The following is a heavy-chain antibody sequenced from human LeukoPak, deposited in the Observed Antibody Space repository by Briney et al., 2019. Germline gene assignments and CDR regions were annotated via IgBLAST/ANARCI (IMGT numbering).Heavy chain of an antibody. CDR1: AFTCSSYA. J-gene: IGHJ4*02. V-gene: IGHV3-23*01. D-gene: IGHD3-16*01. CDR3: ARPHLQTYDYVSTY. CDR2: ISGSSGST. Sequence: GGSLRRSCAASAFTCSSYAMSWVRQAPGKGLEWCSTISGSSGSTYYADSVKGPFTISTDDSKNTLYLQMNSLRTEDTAVYYCARPHLQTYDYVSTYWGQGTLVTVSS.